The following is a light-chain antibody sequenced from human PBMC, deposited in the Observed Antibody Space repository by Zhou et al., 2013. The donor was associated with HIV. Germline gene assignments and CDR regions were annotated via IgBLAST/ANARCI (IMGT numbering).Light chain of an antibody. J-gene: IGKJ1*01. CDR1: QSVAGSV. CDR3: QQYSRWPGT. CDR2: GAS. Sequence: EIVLTQSPATLSLSPGERATLSCRASQSVAGSVLSWYQKKPGQPPRLLIYGASSRVTDIPDRFSGSGSGTDFALTIRRLEPEDFAVYSCQQYSRWPGTFGQGTRVENK. V-gene: IGKV3-20*01.